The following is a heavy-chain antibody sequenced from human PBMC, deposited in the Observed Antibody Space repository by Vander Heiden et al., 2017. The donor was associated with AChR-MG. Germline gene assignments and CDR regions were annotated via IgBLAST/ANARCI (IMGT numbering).Heavy chain of an antibody. V-gene: IGHV3-21*01. Sequence: EVQLVESGGDLVKPGGSLRLSCAASGLTFNLYSMTWVRQAPGKGLEWVSSISSSSNYIFYADSVKGRFTISRDNAKNSLYLQMNSLRAEDTAVYFCARGKNGDDDNPKYFYYYGMDVWGQGTTGTVSS. CDR2: ISSSSNYI. CDR3: ARGKNGDDDNPKYFYYYGMDV. J-gene: IGHJ6*02. CDR1: GLTFNLYS. D-gene: IGHD3-22*01.